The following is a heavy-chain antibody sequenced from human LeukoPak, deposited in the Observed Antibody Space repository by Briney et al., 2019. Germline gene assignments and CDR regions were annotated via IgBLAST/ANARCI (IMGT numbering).Heavy chain of an antibody. Sequence: ASVKVSCKASGYTFTSYYMHWLRQAPGQGLEWMGIINPSGGSTSYAQKFQGGVTMTRDTSTSTVYMELSSLRSEDTAVYYCARGWGIAAAGTAGRSSWYFDLWGRGTLVTVSS. D-gene: IGHD6-13*01. V-gene: IGHV1-46*01. CDR2: INPSGGST. J-gene: IGHJ2*01. CDR1: GYTFTSYY. CDR3: ARGWGIAAAGTAGRSSWYFDL.